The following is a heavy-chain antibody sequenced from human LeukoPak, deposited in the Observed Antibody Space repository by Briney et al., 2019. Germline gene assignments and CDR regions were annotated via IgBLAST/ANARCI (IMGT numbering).Heavy chain of an antibody. D-gene: IGHD6-13*01. Sequence: GGSLRLSCAASGFTFSDYYMSWIRQAPGKGLEWVSYISSSGDIIYYAHSVKGRFTISRDNAKDSLYLQMNSLRADDTAVYYSARRKHSSGWSPNEFYFDYWGQGTLVTVSS. CDR3: ARRKHSSGWSPNEFYFDY. J-gene: IGHJ4*02. V-gene: IGHV3-11*01. CDR1: GFTFSDYY. CDR2: ISSSGDII.